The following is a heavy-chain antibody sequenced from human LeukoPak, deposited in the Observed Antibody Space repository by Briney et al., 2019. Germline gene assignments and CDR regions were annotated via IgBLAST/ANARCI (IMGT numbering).Heavy chain of an antibody. J-gene: IGHJ5*02. D-gene: IGHD3-16*01. CDR1: GGSISTYY. CDR2: INHSGST. V-gene: IGHV4-34*01. Sequence: SETLSLTCTVSGGSISTYYWSWIRQPPGKGLEWIGEINHSGSTNYNPSLKSRVTISVDTSKNQFSLKLSSVTAADTAVYYCARGGGENWFDPWGQGTLVTVSS. CDR3: ARGGGENWFDP.